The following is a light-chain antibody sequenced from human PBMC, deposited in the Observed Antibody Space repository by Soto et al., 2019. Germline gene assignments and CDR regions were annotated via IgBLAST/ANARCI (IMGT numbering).Light chain of an antibody. CDR3: QQYNHWPRMLS. Sequence: EIVLTQSPATLSLSPGERATLSCRASQTVTRYLAWYQQKPGQAPRLLIHDATKRATGIPARFSGSGSGTDFTLTISSLEPEDFAVYFCQQYNHWPRMLSFGGGTRVEL. CDR2: DAT. J-gene: IGKJ4*01. V-gene: IGKV3-11*01. CDR1: QTVTRY.